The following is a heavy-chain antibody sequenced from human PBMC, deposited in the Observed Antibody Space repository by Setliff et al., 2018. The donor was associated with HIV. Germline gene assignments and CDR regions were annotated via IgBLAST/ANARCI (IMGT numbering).Heavy chain of an antibody. CDR3: ARAMVRGVIGY. D-gene: IGHD3-10*01. J-gene: IGHJ4*02. Sequence: PSETLSLTCTVSGGSISSGDYYWSWIRLPPGKGLEWIGYIYYSGSTYYNPSLKSRVTISVDTSKNQFSLKLSSVTAADTAVYYCARAMVRGVIGYWGQGTLVTVSS. CDR1: GGSISSGDYY. CDR2: IYYSGST. V-gene: IGHV4-30-4*08.